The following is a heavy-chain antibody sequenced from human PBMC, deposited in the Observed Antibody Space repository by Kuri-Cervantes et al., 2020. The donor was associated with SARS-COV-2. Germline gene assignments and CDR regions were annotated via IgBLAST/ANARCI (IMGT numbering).Heavy chain of an antibody. CDR3: ARAGDIVVEGPAVPLPHWYFDL. CDR2: IYYSGST. Sequence: SETLSLTCTVSGGSISSSSYYWGWSRQPPGKGLEWIGSIYYSGSTYYNPSLKSRVTISVDTSKNQFSLKLSSVTAADTAVYYCARAGDIVVEGPAVPLPHWYFDLWGRGTLVTVSS. D-gene: IGHD2-2*01. V-gene: IGHV4-39*01. CDR1: GGSISSSSYY. J-gene: IGHJ2*01.